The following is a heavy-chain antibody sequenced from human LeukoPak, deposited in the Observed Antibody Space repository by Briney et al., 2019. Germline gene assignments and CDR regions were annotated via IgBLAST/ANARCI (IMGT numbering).Heavy chain of an antibody. CDR1: GFTFSSYS. CDR2: ISSSSSYI. V-gene: IGHV3-21*01. D-gene: IGHD2-2*01. Sequence: AGGSLRLSCAASGFTFSSYSMNWVRQAPGKGLEWVSSISSSSSYIYYADSVKGRFTISRDNAKNSLYLQMNSLRAEDTAVYYCARDLRSTNDRRFDPWGQGTLVTVS. CDR3: ARDLRSTNDRRFDP. J-gene: IGHJ5*02.